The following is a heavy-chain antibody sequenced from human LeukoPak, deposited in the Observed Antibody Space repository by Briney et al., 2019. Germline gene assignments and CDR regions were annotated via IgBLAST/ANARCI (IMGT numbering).Heavy chain of an antibody. CDR1: GGPISSGGYY. V-gene: IGHV4-31*03. CDR3: ARTMIVVVTPRYFDY. J-gene: IGHJ4*02. D-gene: IGHD3-22*01. Sequence: SETLSLTCTVSGGPISSGGYYWSWIRQHPGKGLEWIGYIYYSGSTYYNPSLKSRVTISVDTSKSQFSLKLSSVTAADTAVYYCARTMIVVVTPRYFDYWGQGTLVTVSS. CDR2: IYYSGST.